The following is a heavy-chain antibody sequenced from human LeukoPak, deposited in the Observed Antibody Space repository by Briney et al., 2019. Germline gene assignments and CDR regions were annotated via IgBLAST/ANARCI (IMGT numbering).Heavy chain of an antibody. CDR1: GYTLTELS. CDR2: FDPEDGET. V-gene: IGHV1-24*01. CDR3: ATCYGSENWFDP. J-gene: IGHJ5*02. D-gene: IGHD3-10*01. Sequence: GASVKVSCKVSGYTLTELSMHWVRQAPRKGLEWMGGFDPEDGETIYAQKFQGRVTMTEDTSTDTAYMELSSLRSEDTAVYYCATCYGSENWFDPWGQGTLVTVSS.